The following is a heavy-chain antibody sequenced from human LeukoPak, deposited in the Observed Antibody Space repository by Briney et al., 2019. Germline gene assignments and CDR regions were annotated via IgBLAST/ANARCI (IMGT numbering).Heavy chain of an antibody. Sequence: AESLQISCKGSGYSFTTYWIGWVRQMPGKGLEWMGIIYPGDSDTRYSPSFQGQVTISADKSLSTAYLQWSSLKASDTAMYHCASSVDTAMVTVDYWGQGTLVTVSS. CDR3: ASSVDTAMVTVDY. CDR1: GYSFTTYW. CDR2: IYPGDSDT. V-gene: IGHV5-51*01. D-gene: IGHD5-18*01. J-gene: IGHJ4*02.